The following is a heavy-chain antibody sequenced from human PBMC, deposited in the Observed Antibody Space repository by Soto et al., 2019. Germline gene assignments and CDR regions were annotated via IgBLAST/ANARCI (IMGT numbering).Heavy chain of an antibody. V-gene: IGHV4-59*01. J-gene: IGHJ4*02. CDR2: IHYTGST. D-gene: IGHD5-18*01. CDR3: ARSGFAYGKLDY. Sequence: SETLSLTCTVAGDSINNYYWNWIRQPPGKGLEWIGHIHYTGSTKYNPSLKSRATISLDTSKSQSSLRLNSVTTADTAVYYCARSGFAYGKLDYWGQGTLVTVSS. CDR1: GDSINNYY.